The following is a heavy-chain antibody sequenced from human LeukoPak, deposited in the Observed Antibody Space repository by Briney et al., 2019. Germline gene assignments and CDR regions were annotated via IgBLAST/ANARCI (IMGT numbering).Heavy chain of an antibody. D-gene: IGHD2-15*01. CDR2: IRPSGSTI. CDR3: GRGGYCSGGTCYRFNAFDI. J-gene: IGHJ3*02. V-gene: IGHV3-48*03. CDR1: GCTFSNYE. Sequence: GGSLTLSCPSSGCTFSNYEMNWVRQAPGNGLEWVSYIRPSGSTIYYADSVKGRFTSSTDNAKNSLYLQMNSLRAEDTAVYYCGRGGYCSGGTCYRFNAFDIWGQGTTVTVSS.